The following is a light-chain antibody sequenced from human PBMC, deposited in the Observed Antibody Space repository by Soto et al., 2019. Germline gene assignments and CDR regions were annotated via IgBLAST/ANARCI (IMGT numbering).Light chain of an antibody. J-gene: IGLJ2*01. CDR1: SSDVGGYNY. Sequence: QSALTQPASVSGSPGQSITISCSGTSSDVGGYNYVSWYQQHPGKAPKLMIYDVSSRPSGVSSRFSGSKSGNTASLTISGLQAEDEADYYCSSYTRSSTQVFGGGTKVTVL. CDR3: SSYTRSSTQV. V-gene: IGLV2-14*01. CDR2: DVS.